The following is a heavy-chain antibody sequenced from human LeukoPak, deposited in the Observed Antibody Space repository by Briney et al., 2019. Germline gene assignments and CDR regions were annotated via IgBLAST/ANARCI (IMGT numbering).Heavy chain of an antibody. Sequence: ASVKVSCKASGYTFTSYGISWVRQAPGQGLEWMGWISAYNGNTNYAQKLQGRVTMTTDTSTSTAYMELRSLRSDDTAVYYCARVTVAAAGGGLGWFDPWGQGTLVTVSS. J-gene: IGHJ5*02. V-gene: IGHV1-18*01. CDR3: ARVTVAAAGGGLGWFDP. CDR2: ISAYNGNT. D-gene: IGHD6-25*01. CDR1: GYTFTSYG.